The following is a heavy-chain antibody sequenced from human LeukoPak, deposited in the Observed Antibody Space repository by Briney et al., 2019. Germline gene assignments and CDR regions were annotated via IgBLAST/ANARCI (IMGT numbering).Heavy chain of an antibody. CDR3: ARDLQLELLDGWFDP. Sequence: SETLSLTCTVSGGSISSGGYYWSWIRQPPGKGLEWIGYIYHSGSTYYNPSLKSRVTISVDRSKNQFSLKLSSVTAADTAVYYCARDLQLELLDGWFDPWGQGTLVTVSS. CDR1: GGSISSGGYY. D-gene: IGHD1-1*01. V-gene: IGHV4-30-2*01. J-gene: IGHJ5*02. CDR2: IYHSGST.